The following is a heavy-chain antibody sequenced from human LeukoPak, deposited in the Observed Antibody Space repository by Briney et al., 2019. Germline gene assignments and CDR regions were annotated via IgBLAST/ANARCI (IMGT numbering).Heavy chain of an antibody. CDR3: ARVYDFWRYYFDY. D-gene: IGHD3-3*01. CDR2: INHSGST. V-gene: IGHV4-34*01. J-gene: IGHJ4*02. Sequence: SETLSLTCAVYGGSFSGYYWSWIRQPPGKGLEWIGEINHSGSTNYNPSLKSRVTISVDTSKNQFPLKLSSVTAADTAVYYWARVYDFWRYYFDYWGQGTLVTVSS. CDR1: GGSFSGYY.